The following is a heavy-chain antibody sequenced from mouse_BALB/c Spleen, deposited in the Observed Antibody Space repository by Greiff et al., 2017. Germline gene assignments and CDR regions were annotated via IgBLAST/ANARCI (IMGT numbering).Heavy chain of an antibody. CDR1: GYTFTDYA. V-gene: IGHV1S137*01. D-gene: IGHD1-1*01. CDR2: ISTYYGDT. J-gene: IGHJ4*01. CDR3: ARLGYYYGTPYAMDY. Sequence: VKLQESGAELVRPGVSVKISCKGSGYTFTDYAMHWVKQSHAKSLEWIGVISTYYGDTRYTQKFKGKATLTADKSSSTAYMQLSSLASEDSAVYYCARLGYYYGTPYAMDYWGQGTSVTVSS.